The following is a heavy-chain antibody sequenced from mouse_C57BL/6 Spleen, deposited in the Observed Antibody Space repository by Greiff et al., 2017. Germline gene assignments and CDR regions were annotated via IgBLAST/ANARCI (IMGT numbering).Heavy chain of an antibody. CDR2: IHPNSGST. D-gene: IGHD2-3*01. J-gene: IGHJ3*01. V-gene: IGHV1-64*01. CDR3: AREGVDGYYPAWFAY. Sequence: QVQLQQPVAELVKPGASVKLSCKASGYTFTSYWMHWVKQRPGQGLEWIGMIHPNSGSTNYNAKFKSKATLTVDKSSSTAYMQLSSLTSEDSAVYYGAREGVDGYYPAWFAYWGQGTLVTVSA. CDR1: GYTFTSYW.